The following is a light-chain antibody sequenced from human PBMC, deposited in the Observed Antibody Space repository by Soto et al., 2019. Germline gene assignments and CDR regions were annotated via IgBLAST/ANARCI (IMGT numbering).Light chain of an antibody. V-gene: IGKV3-11*01. Sequence: DIVLTQSPATLSLSPGERATLSCRASQSVSNYLAWYQQKPGQAPRLLIYDASNRATGIPDRFSGSGSGTDFTLTISSLEPEDFAVYYCHQRGKWPYSFGQGTKLEIK. CDR2: DAS. J-gene: IGKJ2*03. CDR1: QSVSNY. CDR3: HQRGKWPYS.